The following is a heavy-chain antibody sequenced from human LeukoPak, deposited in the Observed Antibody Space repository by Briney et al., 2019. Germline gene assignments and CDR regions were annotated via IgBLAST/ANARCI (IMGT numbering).Heavy chain of an antibody. V-gene: IGHV1-2*02. CDR3: ARGGDYYDSSGYYDDAFDI. CDR2: INSKSGGT. Sequence: ASVKVSCKASGYTFIGYYVHWVRQAPGQGLEWMGWINSKSGGTNYAQKFQGRVAMTRDTSVSTAYMELSRLRSGDTAVYYCARGGDYYDSSGYYDDAFDIWGQGTMVTVSS. D-gene: IGHD3-22*01. J-gene: IGHJ3*02. CDR1: GYTFIGYY.